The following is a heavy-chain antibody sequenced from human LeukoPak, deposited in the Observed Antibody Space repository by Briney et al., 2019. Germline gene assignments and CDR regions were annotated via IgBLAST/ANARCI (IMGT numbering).Heavy chain of an antibody. CDR3: ARGRRWLQFRGHDAFDI. CDR1: GGSFSGYY. D-gene: IGHD5-24*01. Sequence: PSETLSLTCAVYGGSFSGYYWSWIRQPPGKGLEWIGEINHSGSTNYNPSLKSRVTISVDTSKNQFSLKLSSVTAADTAVYYCARGRRWLQFRGHDAFDIWGQGTMVTVSS. CDR2: INHSGST. J-gene: IGHJ3*02. V-gene: IGHV4-34*01.